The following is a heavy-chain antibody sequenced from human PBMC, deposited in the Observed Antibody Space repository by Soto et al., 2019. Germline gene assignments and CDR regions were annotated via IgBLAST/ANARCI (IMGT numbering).Heavy chain of an antibody. J-gene: IGHJ4*02. Sequence: EVHLVESGGGLVQPRGSLRLSCAASGFTFSSYSLNWVRQAPGKGLEWVSYITSSGTTVYYADSVRGRFTISRDNAKNSLYLQMNSLRDDDTAVYYCARGSSNWAYYFDFWGQATLVTVSS. V-gene: IGHV3-48*02. CDR1: GFTFSSYS. CDR3: ARGSSNWAYYFDF. D-gene: IGHD6-13*01. CDR2: ITSSGTTV.